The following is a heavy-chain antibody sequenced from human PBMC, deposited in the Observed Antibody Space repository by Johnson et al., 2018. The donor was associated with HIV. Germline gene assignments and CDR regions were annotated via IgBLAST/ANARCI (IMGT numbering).Heavy chain of an antibody. CDR1: GFTFDDYA. CDR3: AKDIGGRGGDCDAFDI. J-gene: IGHJ3*02. D-gene: IGHD2-21*02. V-gene: IGHV3-9*01. Sequence: VQLVESGGGVVQPGRSLRLSCAASGFTFDDYAMHWVRQAPGKGLEWVSGISWNSGSIGYADSVKGRFTISRDNAKNSLYLQMNSLRAEDTALYYCAKDIGGRGGDCDAFDIWGQGTMVTVSS. CDR2: ISWNSGSI.